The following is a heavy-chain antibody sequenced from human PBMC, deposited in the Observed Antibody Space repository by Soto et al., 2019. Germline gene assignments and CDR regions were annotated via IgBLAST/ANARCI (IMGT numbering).Heavy chain of an antibody. CDR3: SRVGCSNSKCYTRGMDV. D-gene: IGHD2-2*01. Sequence: SDTLSLSCNVSVGSISGYYGIWVRQPAGEGLEWVGRIYSDGTTNYSPSLKSRVTMSLDTSKDQFSLHLNSVTAADTAVYYCSRVGCSNSKCYTRGMDVWGQGTTVTVSS. V-gene: IGHV4-4*07. J-gene: IGHJ6*02. CDR2: IYSDGTT. CDR1: VGSISGYY.